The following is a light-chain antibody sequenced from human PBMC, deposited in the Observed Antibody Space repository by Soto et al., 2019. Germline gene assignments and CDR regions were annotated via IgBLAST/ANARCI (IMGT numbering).Light chain of an antibody. CDR3: KQYGSSPGT. CDR1: QSITSNY. V-gene: IGKV3-20*01. CDR2: GAS. J-gene: IGKJ5*01. Sequence: EIVLTQSPGTLPLSPGERATLSCRASQSITSNYLAWYQQKPGQAPRLLIFGASNRATGIPDRLSGSGSGTDFTLTISRLEPEDFVVYYCKQYGSSPGTFGQGTRLEI.